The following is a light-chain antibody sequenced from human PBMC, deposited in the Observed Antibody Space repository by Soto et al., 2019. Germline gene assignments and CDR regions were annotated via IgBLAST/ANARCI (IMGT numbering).Light chain of an antibody. CDR3: SSFTSSMTNV. CDR1: SSDVGGYNS. CDR2: DVT. V-gene: IGLV2-14*01. J-gene: IGLJ1*01. Sequence: QSVLPQPASMSVSPVQSITISCTGTSSDVGGYNSVSWYQQHPGKAPKLILHDVTDRPSGVSYLFSGSKSGNTASLTISGLQAADEADYFWSSFTSSMTNVSGSGTKVTVL.